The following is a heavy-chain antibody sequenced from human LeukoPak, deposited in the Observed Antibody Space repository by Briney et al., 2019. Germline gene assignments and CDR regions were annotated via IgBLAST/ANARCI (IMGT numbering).Heavy chain of an antibody. Sequence: SDTLSLTCTVSGASINSYYWSWIRQPPGKGLQWIAYLYYSGSNNFNPSLKSRLTISVDTSKNQFSLKLNSVTAADTAVYYCARSDGSGTYYRNDYWGQGTPVTVSS. CDR3: ARSDGSGTYYRNDY. D-gene: IGHD3-10*01. J-gene: IGHJ4*02. CDR1: GASINSYY. V-gene: IGHV4-59*08. CDR2: LYYSGSN.